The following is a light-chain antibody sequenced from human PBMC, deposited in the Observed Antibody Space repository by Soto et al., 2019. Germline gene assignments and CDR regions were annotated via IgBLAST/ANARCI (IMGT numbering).Light chain of an antibody. CDR3: SSYTSSSTLV. V-gene: IGLV2-14*01. CDR1: SSDVGGYNY. CDR2: EVS. J-gene: IGLJ1*01. Sequence: QSVLSQPASVSGSPGQSITISCTGTSSDVGGYNYVSWYQQHPGKAPKLMIYEVSNLPSGVSNRFSGSKSGNTASLTISGLQAEDEADYYCSSYTSSSTLVFGTGTKAPS.